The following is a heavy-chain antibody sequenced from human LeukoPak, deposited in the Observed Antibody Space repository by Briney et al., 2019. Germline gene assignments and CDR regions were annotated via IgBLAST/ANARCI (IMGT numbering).Heavy chain of an antibody. CDR3: ARGPNLPGGWGSYSGVLGY. CDR2: ISAYNGNT. J-gene: IGHJ4*02. V-gene: IGHV1-18*01. Sequence: ASVKVSCMASGYTFTSYGISWVRQAPGQGLEWMGWISAYNGNTNYAQKLQGRVTMTTDTSTSTAYMELRSLRSDDTAVYYCARGPNLPGGWGSYSGVLGYWGQGTLVTVSS. CDR1: GYTFTSYG. D-gene: IGHD3-10*01.